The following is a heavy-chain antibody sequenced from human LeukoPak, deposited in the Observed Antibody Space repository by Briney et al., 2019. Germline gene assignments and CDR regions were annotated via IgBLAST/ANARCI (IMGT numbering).Heavy chain of an antibody. Sequence: SETLSLTCSVSGGSPSSSSYYWGWIRQPPGKGLEWIGNIYYSGSTNYNPSLKSRVTISVDTSKNQFSLKLSSVTAADTAVYYCVRPDDNSFDFWGQGTMVTVSS. D-gene: IGHD3-9*01. CDR3: VRPDDNSFDF. CDR1: GGSPSSSSYY. J-gene: IGHJ3*01. CDR2: IYYSGST. V-gene: IGHV4-39*01.